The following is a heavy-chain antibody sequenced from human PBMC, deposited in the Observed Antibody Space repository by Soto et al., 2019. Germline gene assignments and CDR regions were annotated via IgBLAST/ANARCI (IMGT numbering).Heavy chain of an antibody. CDR1: GFTFSTYW. V-gene: IGHV3-74*01. D-gene: IGHD2-15*01. CDR2: VDSDGSST. CDR3: ARARCSGGSCYSGEAFDI. Sequence: EVQLVESGGGLVQPGGSLRLSCAASGFTFSTYWMHWARQALGKGLVWVSRVDSDGSSTNYADSVKGRFTISRDNAKDTLYLQMNGLRAEDTAVYYCARARCSGGSCYSGEAFDIWGQGTMVTVSS. J-gene: IGHJ3*02.